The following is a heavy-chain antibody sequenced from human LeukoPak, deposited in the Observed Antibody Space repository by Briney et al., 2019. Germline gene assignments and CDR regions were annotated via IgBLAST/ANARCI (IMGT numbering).Heavy chain of an antibody. J-gene: IGHJ3*02. CDR1: GGSFSGYY. CDR2: INHSGST. CDR3: ARSEIAVAGNDAFDI. Sequence: PSETLSLTCAVYGGSFSGYYWSWIRQHPGKGLEWIGEINHSGSTNYNPSLKSRVTISVDTSKNQFSLKLSSVTAADTAVYYCARSEIAVAGNDAFDIWGQGTMVTVSS. V-gene: IGHV4-34*01. D-gene: IGHD6-19*01.